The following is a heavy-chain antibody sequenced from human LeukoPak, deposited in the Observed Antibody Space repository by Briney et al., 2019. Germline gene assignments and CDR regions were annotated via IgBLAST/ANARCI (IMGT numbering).Heavy chain of an antibody. J-gene: IGHJ6*04. D-gene: IGHD2-2*01. CDR3: AKTGDVIVLAATDV. V-gene: IGHV3-48*01. CDR2: ISNTGSVI. CDR1: GSTFSSHT. Sequence: PGGSLRLSCAASGSTFSSHTMNWVRQAPGKGLEWVSYISNTGSVIYYADSVKGRFTISRDNPKNTLYLQMNSLRAEDTAVYYCAKTGDVIVLAATDVWGKGTTVTVSS.